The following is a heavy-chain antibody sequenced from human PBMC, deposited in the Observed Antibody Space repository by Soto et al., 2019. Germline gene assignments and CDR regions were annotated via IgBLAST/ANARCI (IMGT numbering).Heavy chain of an antibody. J-gene: IGHJ4*02. CDR1: GGSISTGGYY. CDR2: IYYSGST. V-gene: IGHV4-31*01. D-gene: IGHD4-17*01. Sequence: QVQLQESGPGLVKPSQTLSLTCTVSGGSISTGGYYWTWIRQHPGKGLEWIGYIYYSGSTYYNPSLKRLVTISVDTSKKQFSLKLISVTAADTAVYYCARGLSVTLFDNWGQGTLVTVSS. CDR3: ARGLSVTLFDN.